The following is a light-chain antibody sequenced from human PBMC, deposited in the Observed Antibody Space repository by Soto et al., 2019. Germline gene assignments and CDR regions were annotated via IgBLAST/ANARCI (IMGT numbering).Light chain of an antibody. Sequence: IVMTQSPATLSVSPGESATLSCLAIQSVSSSYLAWYQQKPGLAPRLLIYDASSRATGIPDRFSGSGSGTDFTLTISRLEPEDFAVYYCQQYGSSPPITFGQGTRLEI. J-gene: IGKJ5*01. V-gene: IGKV3D-20*01. CDR1: QSVSSSY. CDR3: QQYGSSPPIT. CDR2: DAS.